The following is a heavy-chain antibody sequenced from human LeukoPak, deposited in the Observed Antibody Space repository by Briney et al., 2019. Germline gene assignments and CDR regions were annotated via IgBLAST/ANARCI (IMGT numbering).Heavy chain of an antibody. CDR1: GFTFSSYA. D-gene: IGHD1-7*01. J-gene: IGHJ4*02. CDR3: AKVAPYGNYVFDY. Sequence: PGGSLRLSCAASGFTFSSYAMSWVRQAPGKGLEWASGLSGSGDTTYHADSVRGRFTISRDNSKNTLYLQMSSLGAEDTAVYYCAKVAPYGNYVFDYWGQGSQVTVSS. CDR2: LSGSGDTT. V-gene: IGHV3-23*01.